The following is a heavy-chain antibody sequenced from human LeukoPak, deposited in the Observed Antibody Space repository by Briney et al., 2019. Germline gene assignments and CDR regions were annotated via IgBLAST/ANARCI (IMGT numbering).Heavy chain of an antibody. V-gene: IGHV1-2*02. CDR2: INPNSGGT. CDR3: ARGAGYSYGRLSYYYYYMDV. J-gene: IGHJ6*03. CDR1: GYTFTGYY. Sequence: ASVKVSCKASGYTFTGYYMHWVRQAPGQGLEWMGWINPNSGGTNYAQKFQGRVTMTRDTSISTAYMELSRLRSDDTAVYYCARGAGYSYGRLSYYYYYMDVWGKGTTVTISS. D-gene: IGHD5-18*01.